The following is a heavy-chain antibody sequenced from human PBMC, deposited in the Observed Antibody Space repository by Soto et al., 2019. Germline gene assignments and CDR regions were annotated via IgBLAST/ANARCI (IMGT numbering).Heavy chain of an antibody. Sequence: SETLSLTCAVYGGSGGSFSGYYWSWIRQPPGKGLEWIGYIYDSGNTNYNPSLKSRVTISVDTSKNQFSLKLTSVTAADTAVYYCARDAIVPAAIFGTAQGVPQYYYYGMDVWGQGTTVTVSS. CDR3: ARDAIVPAAIFGTAQGVPQYYYYGMDV. CDR1: GGSGGSFSGYY. V-gene: IGHV4-59*02. J-gene: IGHJ6*02. D-gene: IGHD2-2*01. CDR2: IYDSGNT.